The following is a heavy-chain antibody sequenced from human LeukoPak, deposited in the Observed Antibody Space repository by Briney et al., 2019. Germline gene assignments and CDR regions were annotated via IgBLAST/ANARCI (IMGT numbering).Heavy chain of an antibody. D-gene: IGHD6-19*01. CDR1: GGSISSSSYY. CDR3: ARPQSRGWAPFDP. J-gene: IGHJ5*02. Sequence: SETLSLTCTVSGGSISSSSYYWGWIRQPPGKGLEWIGSIYYSGNTYYNPSLKSRVTISVDTSKNQFSLKLSSVTAADTAVYYCARPQSRGWAPFDPWGQGTLVTVSS. V-gene: IGHV4-39*01. CDR2: IYYSGNT.